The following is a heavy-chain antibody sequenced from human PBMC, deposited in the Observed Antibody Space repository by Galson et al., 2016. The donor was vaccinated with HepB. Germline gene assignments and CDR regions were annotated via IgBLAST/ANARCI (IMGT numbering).Heavy chain of an antibody. CDR2: ISSSGNYK. D-gene: IGHD3-3*01. CDR3: AKVYDF. J-gene: IGHJ3*01. V-gene: IGHV3-21*01. CDR1: GFTFSTYS. Sequence: SLRLSCAASGFTFSTYSMNWVRQAPGKGLEWVSSISSSGNYKYYADSVKGRFTISRDNAKNSVYLQMNSLRAEDTALYYCAKVYDFWGQGTMVTVSS.